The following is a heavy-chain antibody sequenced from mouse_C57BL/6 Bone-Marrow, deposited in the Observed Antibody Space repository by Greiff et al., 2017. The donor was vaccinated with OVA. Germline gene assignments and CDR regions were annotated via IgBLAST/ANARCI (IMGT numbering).Heavy chain of an antibody. CDR2: IYPRSGNT. CDR1: GYTFTSYG. CDR3: AREVPDNIYYGYDGFAY. Sequence: QVQLQQSGAELARPGASVKLSCKASGYTFTSYGISWVKQSTGQGLEWIGEIYPRSGNTYYNEKFKGKATLTADKSSSTAYMELRSLTSEDSAVYFCAREVPDNIYYGYDGFAYWGQGTLVTVSA. J-gene: IGHJ3*01. D-gene: IGHD2-2*01. V-gene: IGHV1-81*01.